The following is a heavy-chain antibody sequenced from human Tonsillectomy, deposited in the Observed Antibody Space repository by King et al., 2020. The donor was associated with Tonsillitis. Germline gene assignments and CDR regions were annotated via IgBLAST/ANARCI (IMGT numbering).Heavy chain of an antibody. CDR1: GGTFSSYA. CDR3: ASDTPLDCSSTSCRLRYFDL. Sequence: QLVQSGAEVKKPGSSVKVSCKASGGTFSSYAISWVRQAPGQGLEWMGGIIPIFGTANYEQKFQGRVTITADESTSTAYMELSSLRSEDTAVYYCASDTPLDCSSTSCRLRYFDLWGRGPLVTVSS. J-gene: IGHJ2*01. V-gene: IGHV1-69*01. D-gene: IGHD2-2*01. CDR2: IIPIFGTA.